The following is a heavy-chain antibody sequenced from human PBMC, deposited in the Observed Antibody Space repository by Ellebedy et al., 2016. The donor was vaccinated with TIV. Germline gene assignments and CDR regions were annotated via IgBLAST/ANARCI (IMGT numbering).Heavy chain of an antibody. CDR3: AKDSGYCSGGSCYSFDY. CDR2: ISYDGSNK. J-gene: IGHJ4*02. V-gene: IGHV3-30*18. CDR1: GFTFSSKG. Sequence: GGFLRLSXAASGFTFSSKGMHWVRQAPGKGLEWVAGISYDGSNKYYADSVKGRLTISRDNSKNTLYLQMNSLRAEDTAVYYCAKDSGYCSGGSCYSFDYWGQGTLVTVSS. D-gene: IGHD2-15*01.